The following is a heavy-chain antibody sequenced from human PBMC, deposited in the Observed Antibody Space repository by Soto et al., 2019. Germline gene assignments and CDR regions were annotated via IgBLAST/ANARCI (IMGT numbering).Heavy chain of an antibody. CDR2: VYQSGIT. D-gene: IGHD6-25*01. Sequence: QVQLEESGPGLVKASGTLALTCAVAGDSIRRNTWWSCVRQTPEKGLEWIGEVYQSGITHYSPSRKSRVTISMEKSRNQFSRKMPSVTAAATAVYYCARDGHYDSSGIMDVWGQGTTVTVS. CDR1: GDSIRRNTW. V-gene: IGHV4-4*02. J-gene: IGHJ6*02. CDR3: ARDGHYDSSGIMDV.